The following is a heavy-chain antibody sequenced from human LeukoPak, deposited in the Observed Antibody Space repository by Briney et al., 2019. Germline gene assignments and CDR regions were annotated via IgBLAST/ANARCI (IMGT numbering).Heavy chain of an antibody. Sequence: GGSLRLSCAASGFTFSSYAMSCVRQAPGKGLKCFSAISGSGGSTYYAASVKGRFTISRDNSTNTLYLQMNSLRAEDTAVYYCAKGGGQQPHYYYGMDVWGQGTTVTVSS. CDR3: AKGGGQQPHYYYGMDV. CDR1: GFTFSSYA. D-gene: IGHD6-13*01. J-gene: IGHJ6*02. CDR2: ISGSGGST. V-gene: IGHV3-23*01.